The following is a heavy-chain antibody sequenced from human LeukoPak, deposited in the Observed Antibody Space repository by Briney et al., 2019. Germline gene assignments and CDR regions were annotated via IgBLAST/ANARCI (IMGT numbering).Heavy chain of an antibody. Sequence: GALRLFWAAFGFNLRYYWMEWVRPVPGEGVGWGSRNDGGGSTTNYADPVKGRFSISRDNAKSTLYLQMNSLRAEDTALYYCAKGIYSYGSPFDYWGQGTLVTVSS. CDR1: GFNLRYYW. CDR3: AKGIYSYGSPFDY. CDR2: NDGGGSTT. J-gene: IGHJ4*02. D-gene: IGHD5-18*01. V-gene: IGHV3-74*01.